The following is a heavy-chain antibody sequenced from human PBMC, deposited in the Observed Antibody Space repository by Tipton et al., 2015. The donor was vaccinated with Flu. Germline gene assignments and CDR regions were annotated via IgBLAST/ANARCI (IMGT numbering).Heavy chain of an antibody. CDR2: VHQTGST. J-gene: IGHJ5*02. V-gene: IGHV4-38-2*02. Sequence: TLSLTCTVSGDSIRSANYYWGWVRQPPGKGLEWIGNVHQTGSTYFNPSLTGRVTISVDRSKNQFFLRLTSVTAADTAVYYCARRDYSNYVSEPKNWFDPWGQGILVTVSS. CDR3: ARRDYSNYVSEPKNWFDP. D-gene: IGHD4-11*01. CDR1: GDSIRSANYY.